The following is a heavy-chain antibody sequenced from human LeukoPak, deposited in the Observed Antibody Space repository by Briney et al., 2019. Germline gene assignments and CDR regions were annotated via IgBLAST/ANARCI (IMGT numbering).Heavy chain of an antibody. Sequence: ASLRLSCTASGYTFTGYYIHWVRQAPGQGLEWMGWIHPNSAGTKYAQPFQGRVTMTRDKSSNTAYMELSALRTDDTALYFCARAAGVLPIGNFFDSWGQGTMVTVSS. CDR1: GYTFTGYY. CDR2: IHPNSAGT. CDR3: ARAAGVLPIGNFFDS. D-gene: IGHD4/OR15-4a*01. V-gene: IGHV1-2*02. J-gene: IGHJ3*01.